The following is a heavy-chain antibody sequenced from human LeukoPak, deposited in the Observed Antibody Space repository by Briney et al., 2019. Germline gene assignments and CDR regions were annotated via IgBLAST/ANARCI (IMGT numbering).Heavy chain of an antibody. Sequence: SETLSLTCAVSGYSISSGYYWGWIRQPPGKGLEWIGSIYHSGSTYYNPSLKSRVTISVDTSKNQFSLRLSSVPAADTAVYYCARPVADNTLHSASDYWGQGTLVTVSS. J-gene: IGHJ4*02. CDR1: GYSISSGYY. CDR2: IYHSGST. D-gene: IGHD6-19*01. V-gene: IGHV4-38-2*01. CDR3: ARPVADNTLHSASDY.